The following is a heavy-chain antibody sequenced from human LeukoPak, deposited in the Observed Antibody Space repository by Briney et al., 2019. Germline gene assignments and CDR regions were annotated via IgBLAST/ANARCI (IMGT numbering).Heavy chain of an antibody. Sequence: GGSLRLSCAASGFTFSSSAMSWVRQAPGKGLEWVSYISSSSSTIYYADSVKGRFTISRDNAKNSLYLQMNSLRDEDTAVYYCARDTGYSYGAPRVDYWGQGTLVTVSS. CDR3: ARDTGYSYGAPRVDY. J-gene: IGHJ4*02. V-gene: IGHV3-48*02. D-gene: IGHD5-18*01. CDR2: ISSSSSTI. CDR1: GFTFSSSA.